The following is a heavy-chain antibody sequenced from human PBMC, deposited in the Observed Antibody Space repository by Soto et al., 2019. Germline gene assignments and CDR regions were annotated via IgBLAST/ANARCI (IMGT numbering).Heavy chain of an antibody. J-gene: IGHJ4*03. V-gene: IGHV1-46*01. CDR3: GRIMPEKVGYNSSCHMFA. CDR2: INPSGGST. CDR1: GYTFTSYY. D-gene: IGHD1-1*01. Sequence: ASVKVSCKASGYTFTSYYMHWVRQAPGQGLEWMGIINPSGGSTSYAQKFQGRVTMTRDTSTSTVYMELSSLRSEDTAVYYCGRIMPEKVGYNSSCHMFAWGQGTMVTVSS.